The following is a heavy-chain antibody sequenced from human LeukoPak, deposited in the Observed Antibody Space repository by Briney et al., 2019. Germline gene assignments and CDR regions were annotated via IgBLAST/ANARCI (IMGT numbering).Heavy chain of an antibody. CDR3: ARATGGWWFDH. J-gene: IGHJ5*02. CDR1: GGSMSDYY. V-gene: IGHV4-59*01. D-gene: IGHD1-1*01. CDR2: IYYSGRT. Sequence: WETQSLTCTVSGGSMSDYYWSWVRQPPGKGLEWIGDIYYSGRTHYSPSLKSRITISVDTSKNQFFLKLRSVSAADAAVYYCARATGGWWFDHWGQGNLVTVSS.